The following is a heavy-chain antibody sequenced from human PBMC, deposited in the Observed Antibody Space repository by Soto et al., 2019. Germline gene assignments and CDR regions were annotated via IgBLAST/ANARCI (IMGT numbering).Heavy chain of an antibody. CDR3: TTEPDSSGYPPNDY. CDR2: IKSKTDGGTT. V-gene: IGHV3-15*01. Sequence: GSLRLSCAASGFTFSNAWMSWVRQAPGKGLEWVGRIKSKTDGGTTDYAAPVKGRFTISRDDSKNTLYLQMNSLKTEDTAVYYCTTEPDSSGYPPNDYWAREPWSPSPQ. CDR1: GFTFSNAW. D-gene: IGHD3-22*01. J-gene: IGHJ4*02.